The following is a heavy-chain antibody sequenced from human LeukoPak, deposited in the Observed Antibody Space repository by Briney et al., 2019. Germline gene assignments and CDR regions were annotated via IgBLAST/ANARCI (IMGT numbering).Heavy chain of an antibody. D-gene: IGHD3-9*01. J-gene: IGHJ4*02. CDR1: GFIFRTYG. V-gene: IGHV3-30*02. CDR2: IRYDGSKK. CDR3: AKGAANYDILTGCDS. Sequence: GGSLRLSCAASGFIFRTYGMQWVRQAPGKGLEWVAFIRYDGSKKYYADSVKGRFTISRDNSKNTVYLQMNSLRAEDTAVYYCAKGAANYDILTGCDSWGQGILVTVSS.